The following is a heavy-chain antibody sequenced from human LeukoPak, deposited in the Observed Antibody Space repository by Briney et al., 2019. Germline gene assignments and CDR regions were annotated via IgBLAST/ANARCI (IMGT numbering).Heavy chain of an antibody. Sequence: GGSLRLSCAASGFTFSNYGMNWVRQAPGKGLEWVSYIRSSGNTIYYADSVWGRFTISRDNAKNSLFLQMNSLRAEDTAVYYCARGGDYADSWGQGTLVTVSS. J-gene: IGHJ5*01. CDR3: ARGGDYADS. D-gene: IGHD4-17*01. V-gene: IGHV3-48*03. CDR2: IRSSGNTI. CDR1: GFTFSNYG.